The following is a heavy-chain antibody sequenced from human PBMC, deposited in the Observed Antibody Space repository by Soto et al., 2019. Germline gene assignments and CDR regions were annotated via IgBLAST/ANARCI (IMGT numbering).Heavy chain of an antibody. Sequence: SVKVSGKASGFTFTSSAVQWVRQARGQRLEWIGWIVVGSGNTNYAQKFQERVTITRDMSTSTAYMELSSLRSEDTAVYYCAADSADYVDPRFDYWGQGTLVTVSS. J-gene: IGHJ4*02. CDR2: IVVGSGNT. V-gene: IGHV1-58*01. D-gene: IGHD4-17*01. CDR3: AADSADYVDPRFDY. CDR1: GFTFTSSA.